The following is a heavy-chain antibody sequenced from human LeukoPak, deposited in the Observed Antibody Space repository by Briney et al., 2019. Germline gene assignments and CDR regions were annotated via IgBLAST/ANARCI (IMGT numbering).Heavy chain of an antibody. V-gene: IGHV3-23*01. Sequence: GGSLRLSCAASGFTFSGYAMSWVRQAPGKGLEWVSAISGSGGSTYYADSVKGRFTISRDNSKNTLYLQMNSLRAEDTAVYYCAKPYSSSSLYNWFDPWGQGTLVTVSS. CDR1: GFTFSGYA. CDR2: ISGSGGST. CDR3: AKPYSSSSLYNWFDP. D-gene: IGHD6-6*01. J-gene: IGHJ5*02.